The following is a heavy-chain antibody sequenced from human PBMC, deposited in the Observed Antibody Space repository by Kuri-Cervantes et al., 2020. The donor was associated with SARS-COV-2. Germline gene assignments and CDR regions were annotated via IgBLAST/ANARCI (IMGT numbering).Heavy chain of an antibody. J-gene: IGHJ4*02. V-gene: IGHV3-48*02. CDR2: ISSSSSTI. CDR1: GFTFSSYS. Sequence: GESLKISCAASGFTFSSYSMNWVRQAPGKGLEWVSYISSSSSTIYYADSVKGRFTIPRDNAKNSLYLQMNSLRDEYTAVYYYARDGGSSGYDIDYWGQGTLVTVSS. D-gene: IGHD3-22*01. CDR3: ARDGGSSGYDIDY.